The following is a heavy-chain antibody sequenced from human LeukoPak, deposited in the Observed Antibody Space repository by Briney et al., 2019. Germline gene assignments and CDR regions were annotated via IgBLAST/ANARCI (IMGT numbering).Heavy chain of an antibody. CDR3: ARLGDSSGYWTRGMDV. D-gene: IGHD3-22*01. CDR2: IYPDDSDT. CDR1: GHTFTNSW. V-gene: IGHV5-51*01. Sequence: GESLKISCEASGHTFTNSWIAWVRQKPGQGPEWMGLIYPDDSDTRYNPSFQGQVIISADKSISTAYLQWSSLKASDTAMYYCARLGDSSGYWTRGMDVWGQGTTVTVSS. J-gene: IGHJ6*02.